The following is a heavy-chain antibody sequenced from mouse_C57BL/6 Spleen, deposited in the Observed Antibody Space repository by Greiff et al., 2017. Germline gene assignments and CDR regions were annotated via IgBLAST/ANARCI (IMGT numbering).Heavy chain of an antibody. J-gene: IGHJ2*01. CDR1: GYTFTDYY. V-gene: IGHV1-76*01. CDR2: IYPGSGNT. CDR3: ARSEDSDY. Sequence: VQVVESGAELVRPGASVKLSCKASGYTFTDYYINWVKQRPGQGLEWIARIYPGSGNTYYNEKFKGKATLTAEKSSSTAYMQLSSLTSEDSAVYFCARSEDSDYWGQGTTLTVSS.